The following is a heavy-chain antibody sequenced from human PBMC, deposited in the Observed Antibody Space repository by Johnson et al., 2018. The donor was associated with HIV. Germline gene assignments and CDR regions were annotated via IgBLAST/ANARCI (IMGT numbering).Heavy chain of an antibody. CDR2: IYSGGST. J-gene: IGHJ3*02. CDR1: RFTVSSNY. CDR3: ARDGHYYDSSGYYYLGAFDI. Sequence: VQLVESGGGLVQPGGSLRLSCAASRFTVSSNYMSWVRQAPGQGLEWVSVIYSGGSTYYADSVKGRFTISRDNSKNTLYLQMNSLGAEDTAVYYCARDGHYYDSSGYYYLGAFDIWGQGTMVTVSS. D-gene: IGHD3-22*01. V-gene: IGHV3-66*01.